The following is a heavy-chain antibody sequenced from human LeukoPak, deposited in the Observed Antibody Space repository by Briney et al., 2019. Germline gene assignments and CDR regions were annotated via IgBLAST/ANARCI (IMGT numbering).Heavy chain of an antibody. CDR2: IGTAGDT. CDR1: GFTFSSYD. D-gene: IGHD1-26*01. Sequence: GRSLRLSCAASGFTFSSYDMHWVRQATGKGLEWVSAIGTAGDTYYPGSVKGRFTISRENAKNSLYLQMNSLRAGDTAVYYCARGGASGSHGYYFDYWGQGTLVTVSS. V-gene: IGHV3-13*01. CDR3: ARGGASGSHGYYFDY. J-gene: IGHJ4*02.